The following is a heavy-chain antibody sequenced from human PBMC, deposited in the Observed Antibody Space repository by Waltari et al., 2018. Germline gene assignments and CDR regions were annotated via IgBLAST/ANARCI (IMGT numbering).Heavy chain of an antibody. Sequence: QVQLQQWGAGLLKPSETLSLTCAVYGGSFSGYYWSWNRQPPGKGLEWIGEINHSGSTNHNPSLKSRVTISVDTSKNPFSLKLSSVTAADTAVYYCARGVYDYVWGSYRPGIYYFDYWGQGTLVTVSS. J-gene: IGHJ4*02. D-gene: IGHD3-16*02. V-gene: IGHV4-34*01. CDR1: GGSFSGYY. CDR2: INHSGST. CDR3: ARGVYDYVWGSYRPGIYYFDY.